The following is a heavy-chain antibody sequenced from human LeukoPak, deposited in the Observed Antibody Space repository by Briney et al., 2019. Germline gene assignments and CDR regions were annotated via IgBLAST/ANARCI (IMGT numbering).Heavy chain of an antibody. J-gene: IGHJ6*02. CDR2: ISSSGSTI. V-gene: IGHV3-11*01. CDR1: GFTFSDYY. CDR3: ARGEAYCSSTSCYPYYYGMDV. D-gene: IGHD2-2*01. Sequence: GGSLRLSCAASGFTFSDYYMSWIRQAPGKGLEWVSYISSSGSTIYYADSVRGRFTISRDNAKNSLYLQMNSLRAEDTAVYYCARGEAYCSSTSCYPYYYGMDVWGQGTTVTVSS.